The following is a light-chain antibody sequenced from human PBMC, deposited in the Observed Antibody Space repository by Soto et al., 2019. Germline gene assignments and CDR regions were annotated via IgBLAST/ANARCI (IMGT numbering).Light chain of an antibody. Sequence: QSVLTQPPSVSAAPGQKVTISCSGSSSNIGSNYVSWYQHLPGTAPKLLIYDNNKRHSGIPDRFSGSQSGTSATLGITGLQTGDEADYYCGTWDSSLSAVFGGGTKLTVL. CDR2: DNN. CDR3: GTWDSSLSAV. V-gene: IGLV1-51*01. CDR1: SSNIGSNY. J-gene: IGLJ2*01.